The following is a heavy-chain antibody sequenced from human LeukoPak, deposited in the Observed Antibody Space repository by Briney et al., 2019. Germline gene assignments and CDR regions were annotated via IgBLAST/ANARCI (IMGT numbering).Heavy chain of an antibody. CDR1: GGSLSGYY. J-gene: IGHJ5*02. CDR3: ASLGGQLPSYNWFDP. CDR2: INHSGST. D-gene: IGHD2-2*01. V-gene: IGHV4-34*01. Sequence: KSSETLSLTCAVYGGSLSGYYSSWIRQPPGKGLEWIGEINHSGSTTYNPSLKSRVTISVDTSKNQFSLKLSSVTAADTAVYYCASLGGQLPSYNWFDPWGQGTLVTVSS.